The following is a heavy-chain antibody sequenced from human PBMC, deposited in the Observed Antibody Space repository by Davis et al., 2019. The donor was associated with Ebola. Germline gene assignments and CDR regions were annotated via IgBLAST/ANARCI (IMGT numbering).Heavy chain of an antibody. D-gene: IGHD6-13*01. Sequence: MPSETLSLTCTLSGGSISSGDYYWSWIRQPPGKGLEWIGYIYYSGITYYSPSLKSRLTMSVDTSKRQFSLKLSSVSAADTAMYYGARGSAGHFDLWGRGTLVTVSS. CDR2: IYYSGIT. J-gene: IGHJ2*01. CDR3: ARGSAGHFDL. CDR1: GGSISSGDYY. V-gene: IGHV4-30-4*02.